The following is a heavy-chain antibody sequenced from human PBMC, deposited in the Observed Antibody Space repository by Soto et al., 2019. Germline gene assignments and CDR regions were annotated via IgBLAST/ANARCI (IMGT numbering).Heavy chain of an antibody. J-gene: IGHJ4*02. Sequence: SVKVSCKASGFTFTKSAVQCLRQARGQRLEWIGWIVVGSGNTNYAQKFQERVTITRDMSTTTAYMELSSLRSEDTALYYCATDKGDSYGYGNYWGQGTLVTVSS. V-gene: IGHV1-58*01. CDR1: GFTFTKSA. CDR3: ATDKGDSYGYGNY. CDR2: IVVGSGNT. D-gene: IGHD5-18*01.